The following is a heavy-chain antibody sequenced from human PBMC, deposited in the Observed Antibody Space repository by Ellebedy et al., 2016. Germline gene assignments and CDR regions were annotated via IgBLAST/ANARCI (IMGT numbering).Heavy chain of an antibody. CDR2: IKQDGSEK. Sequence: GESLKISCAASGFTFSSYWMSWVRQAPGKGLEWVANIKQDGSEKYYVDSVKGRFTISRDNAKNSLYLQMNSLRAEDTAVYYCARVRYYGSGITTRYYYYGMDVWGQGTTVTVSS. V-gene: IGHV3-7*03. D-gene: IGHD3-10*01. CDR1: GFTFSSYW. J-gene: IGHJ6*02. CDR3: ARVRYYGSGITTRYYYYGMDV.